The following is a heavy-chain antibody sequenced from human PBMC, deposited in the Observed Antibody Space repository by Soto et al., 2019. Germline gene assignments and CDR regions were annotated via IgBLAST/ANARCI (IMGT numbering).Heavy chain of an antibody. CDR1: GFTFSSSW. Sequence: GGSLRLSCAASGFTFSSSWMHWVCQAPEKGQEWVADIKCDGSEKYYVDSVKGRLTISRDNAKNSLYLQVNSLRAEDMTVYYCVRVVTAYYYYYYGMDVWGQGTTVTVS. V-gene: IGHV3-7*03. CDR3: VRVVTAYYYYYYGMDV. CDR2: IKCDGSEK. D-gene: IGHD2-21*02. J-gene: IGHJ6*02.